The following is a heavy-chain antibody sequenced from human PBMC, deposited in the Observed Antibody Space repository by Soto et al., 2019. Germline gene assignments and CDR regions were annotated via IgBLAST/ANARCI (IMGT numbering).Heavy chain of an antibody. CDR1: GFSFDEYA. V-gene: IGHV3-9*01. CDR3: AKGFCSSTRCLTYSYMDV. D-gene: IGHD2-2*01. CDR2: ISWNSGTM. J-gene: IGHJ6*03. Sequence: EVQLVESGGGLVQPGRSLRLSCAASGFSFDEYAMHWVRQAPGKGLEWVSGISWNSGTMGYGDSVKGRFTISRDNAKNSLYLQMNSLRAEDTALYYCAKGFCSSTRCLTYSYMDVLGKGTTVTVSS.